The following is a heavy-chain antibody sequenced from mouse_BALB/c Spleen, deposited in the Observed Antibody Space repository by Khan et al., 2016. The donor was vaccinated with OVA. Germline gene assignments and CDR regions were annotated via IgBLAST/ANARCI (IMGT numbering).Heavy chain of an antibody. Sequence: VQLQQSGPELVKPGASVKMSCKASGYTFTSYVMHWVKQKPGLGLEWIGYIYPFNDDTKYNEKFKDKATLTSDKSSSTAYMELSSLTSEDSAVYYCAQVCTYYVSFAYWGQGTLVTVSA. V-gene: IGHV1S136*01. CDR3: AQVCTYYVSFAY. J-gene: IGHJ3*01. D-gene: IGHD1-1*01. CDR2: IYPFNDDT. CDR1: GYTFTSYV.